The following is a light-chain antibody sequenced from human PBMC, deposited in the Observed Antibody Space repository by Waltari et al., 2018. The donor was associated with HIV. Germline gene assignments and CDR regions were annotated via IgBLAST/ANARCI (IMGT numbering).Light chain of an antibody. Sequence: DIVMTQSTESLTMSPGERDTINCKTSRSVVSSSNNQNYLAWYQHKVGQSPKLLIYWASTRAPGVPERFSGGGSGTDFTLTIRGLQADDEAVYYCQQYETVPFTFGPGTTV. V-gene: IGKV4-1*01. CDR2: WAS. CDR3: QQYETVPFT. CDR1: RSVVSSSNNQNY. J-gene: IGKJ3*01.